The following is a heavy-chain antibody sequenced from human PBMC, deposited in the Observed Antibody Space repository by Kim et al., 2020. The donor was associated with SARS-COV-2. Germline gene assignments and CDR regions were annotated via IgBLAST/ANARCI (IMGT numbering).Heavy chain of an antibody. J-gene: IGHJ4*02. D-gene: IGHD3-9*01. CDR3: ARDRLGYDILTGYLY. Sequence: GGSLRLSCAASGFTFSSYAMHWVRQAPGKGLEWVAVISYDGSNKYYADSVKGRFTISRDNSKNTLYLQMNSLRAEDTAVYYCARDRLGYDILTGYLYWGQGTLVTVSS. V-gene: IGHV3-30*04. CDR1: GFTFSSYA. CDR2: ISYDGSNK.